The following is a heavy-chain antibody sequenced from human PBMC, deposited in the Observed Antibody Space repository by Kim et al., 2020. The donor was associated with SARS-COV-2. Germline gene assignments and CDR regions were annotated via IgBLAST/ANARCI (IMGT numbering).Heavy chain of an antibody. CDR1: GFTFDDYA. Sequence: GGSLRLSCAASGFTFDDYAMHWVRQAPGKGLEWVSLISGDGGSTYYADSVKGRFTISRDNSKNSLYLQMNSLRTEDTALYYCASSTSPGQYYYYYGMDVWGQGTPVTVSS. CDR3: ASSTSPGQYYYYYGMDV. V-gene: IGHV3-43*02. J-gene: IGHJ6*02. CDR2: ISGDGGST. D-gene: IGHD2-2*01.